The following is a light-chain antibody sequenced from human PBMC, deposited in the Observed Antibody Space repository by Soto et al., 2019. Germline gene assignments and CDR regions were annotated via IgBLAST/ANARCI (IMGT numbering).Light chain of an antibody. CDR1: SSDVGGYNY. CDR2: DVS. Sequence: QSALTQPASVSGSPGQSITISCTGTSSDVGGYNYVSWYQQHRGKAPKLMIYDVSNRPSGVSNRFSGSKSSNTASLTISGLQAEDEADYYCSSYTSSSTVVFGGGTQLTVL. CDR3: SSYTSSSTVV. J-gene: IGLJ2*01. V-gene: IGLV2-14*01.